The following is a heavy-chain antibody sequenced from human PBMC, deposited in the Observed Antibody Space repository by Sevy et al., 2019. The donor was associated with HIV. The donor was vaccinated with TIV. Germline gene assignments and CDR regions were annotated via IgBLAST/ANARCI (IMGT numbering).Heavy chain of an antibody. J-gene: IGHJ4*02. CDR2: IYYSGST. CDR3: ARHDYGDYGGVDC. D-gene: IGHD4-17*01. CDR1: GGSISSSSYY. Sequence: SETLSLTCNVSGGSISSSSYYWGWIRQPPGKGLEWIGSIYYSGSTYYNPSLKSQVTISVDTSKNQFSLKLSSVTATDTAVYYCARHDYGDYGGVDCWGPGTLVTVSS. V-gene: IGHV4-39*01.